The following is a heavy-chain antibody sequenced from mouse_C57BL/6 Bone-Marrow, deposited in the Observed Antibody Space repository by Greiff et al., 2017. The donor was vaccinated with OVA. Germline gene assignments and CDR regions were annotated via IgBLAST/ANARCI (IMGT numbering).Heavy chain of an antibody. CDR3: ARNWPFDY. D-gene: IGHD4-1*01. V-gene: IGHV1-76*01. J-gene: IGHJ2*01. CDR1: GSTFTDYY. Sequence: QVQLQQSGAELVRPGASVKLSCKASGSTFTDYYINWVKQRPGQGLEWIARIYPGSGNTYYNEKFKGKATLTAEKSSSTAYMQLSSLTSEDSAVYFCARNWPFDYWGQGTTLTVSS. CDR2: IYPGSGNT.